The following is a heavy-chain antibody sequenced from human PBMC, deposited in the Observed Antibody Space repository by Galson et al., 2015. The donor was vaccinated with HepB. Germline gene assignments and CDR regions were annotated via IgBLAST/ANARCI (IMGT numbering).Heavy chain of an antibody. CDR1: GFAFSDYA. CDR2: ISFAGTNI. J-gene: IGHJ6*02. D-gene: IGHD2-2*01. Sequence: SLRLSCAASGFAFSDYAMHWVRQAPGKGLEWVAVISFAGTNIFYADSVRGRFTISRDNARKTLGLQLNSLRPEDTALYYCVKGGGSFVVPADLYGPDVWGQGTTVIVSS. V-gene: IGHV3-30*18. CDR3: VKGGGSFVVPADLYGPDV.